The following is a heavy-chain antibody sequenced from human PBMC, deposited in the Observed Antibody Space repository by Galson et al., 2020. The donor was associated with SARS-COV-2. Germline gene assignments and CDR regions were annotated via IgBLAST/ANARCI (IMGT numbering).Heavy chain of an antibody. J-gene: IGHJ5*02. V-gene: IGHV1-24*01. Sequence: ASVKVSCKVSGYTLTELSMHWVRQAPGKGLEWMGGFDPEDGETIYAQKFQGRVTMTEDTSTDTAYTELSSLRSEDTAVYYCATSPPFGVSSGYHRSWFDPWGQGTLVTVSS. CDR1: GYTLTELS. D-gene: IGHD3-22*01. CDR2: FDPEDGET. CDR3: ATSPPFGVSSGYHRSWFDP.